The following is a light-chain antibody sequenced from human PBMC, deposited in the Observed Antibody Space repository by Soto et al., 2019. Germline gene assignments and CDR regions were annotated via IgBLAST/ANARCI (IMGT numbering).Light chain of an antibody. J-gene: IGLJ1*01. CDR2: GIS. Sequence: QSVLTQPPSMSGAPGQRVTMSCTGSSSNLGAGYDVHWYQRLPGAAPKLLISGISDRPSGVPDRFSGSKSGTSASLAITGLQAEDETDYYCQSFDSGLSGYVFGTGTKLTVL. CDR3: QSFDSGLSGYV. V-gene: IGLV1-40*01. CDR1: SSNLGAGYD.